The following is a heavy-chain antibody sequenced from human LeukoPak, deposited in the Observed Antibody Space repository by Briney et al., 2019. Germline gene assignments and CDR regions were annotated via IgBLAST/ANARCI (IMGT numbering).Heavy chain of an antibody. J-gene: IGHJ4*02. CDR1: GYTFSGHY. CDR2: INPNSGGT. D-gene: IGHD5-18*01. CDR3: ARDRLSPPGKYIYGYGALDY. V-gene: IGHV1-2*02. Sequence: ASVKVSCKASGYTFSGHYMHWVGQAPGQGLEWMGWINPNSGGTNYAQMFQGRVTMTRDTSISTVYMELSGLRSADTAIYYCARDRLSPPGKYIYGYGALDYWGQGSLVTVSS.